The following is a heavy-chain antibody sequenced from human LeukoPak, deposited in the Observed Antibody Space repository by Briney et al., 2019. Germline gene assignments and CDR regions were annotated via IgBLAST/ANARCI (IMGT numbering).Heavy chain of an antibody. CDR2: IRYDGSNK. J-gene: IGHJ6*03. Sequence: GGSLRLSCAASGFTFSSYGMHWVRQAPGKGLEWVAFIRYDGSNKYYADYVKGRFTISRDNSKNTLYLQMNSLRAEDTAVYYCAKDPKYYYDSSGYYDYYYYYMDVWGKGTTVTVSS. CDR3: AKDPKYYYDSSGYYDYYYYYMDV. CDR1: GFTFSSYG. V-gene: IGHV3-30*02. D-gene: IGHD3-22*01.